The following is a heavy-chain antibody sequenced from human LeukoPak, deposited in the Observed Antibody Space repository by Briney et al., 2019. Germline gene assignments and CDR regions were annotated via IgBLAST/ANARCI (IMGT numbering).Heavy chain of an antibody. CDR2: IYTSGST. V-gene: IGHV4-61*02. D-gene: IGHD5-18*01. CDR3: ARAYTAMVLTYYYYYMDV. J-gene: IGHJ6*03. CDR1: GGSISSGSYY. Sequence: SQTLSLTCTVSGGSISSGSYYWSWIRQPAGKGLERIGRIYTSGSTNYNPSLKSRVTISVDTSKNQFSLKLSSVTAADTAVYYCARAYTAMVLTYYYYYMDVWGKGTTVTISS.